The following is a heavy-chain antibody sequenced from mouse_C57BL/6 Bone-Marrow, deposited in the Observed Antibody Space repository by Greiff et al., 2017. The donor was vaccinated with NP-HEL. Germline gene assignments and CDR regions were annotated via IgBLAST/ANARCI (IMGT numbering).Heavy chain of an antibody. Sequence: VQLQQPGAELVKPGASVKLSCKASGYTFTSYWMHWVKQRPGQGLEWIGMIHPNSGSTNYNEKFKSKATLTVDKSSSTAYMQLSSLTSEDSAVYYCARSHYGYDWFAYWGQGTLVTVSA. V-gene: IGHV1-64*01. J-gene: IGHJ3*01. CDR3: ARSHYGYDWFAY. CDR1: GYTFTSYW. CDR2: IHPNSGST. D-gene: IGHD2-2*01.